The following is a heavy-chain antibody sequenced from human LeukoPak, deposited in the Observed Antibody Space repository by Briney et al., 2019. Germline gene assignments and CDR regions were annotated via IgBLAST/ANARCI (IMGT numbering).Heavy chain of an antibody. Sequence: GGSLRLSCAASGFIVSSDYMGWVRQAPGKGLEWVSVIYSAGITYYSDSVRGRFTISRDNSKNTLYLQMNSLRAEDTAMYYCARISGYRVFWGQGTLVTVSS. J-gene: IGHJ4*02. V-gene: IGHV3-53*01. CDR3: ARISGYRVF. D-gene: IGHD5-12*01. CDR2: IYSAGIT. CDR1: GFIVSSDY.